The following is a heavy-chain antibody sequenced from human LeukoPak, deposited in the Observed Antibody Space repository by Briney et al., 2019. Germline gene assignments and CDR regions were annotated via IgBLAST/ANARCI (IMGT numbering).Heavy chain of an antibody. Sequence: SVKVSCKASGGTFRRFTISWVRQAPGQGFEWMGGITPIFGTANFAQKFQGRVSITADESTSTVFMELSSLRSEDTAVYYCAREWGLESSGYYYAYWGQGTLVTVSS. V-gene: IGHV1-69*01. CDR1: GGTFRRFT. CDR2: ITPIFGTA. CDR3: AREWGLESSGYYYAY. J-gene: IGHJ4*02. D-gene: IGHD3-22*01.